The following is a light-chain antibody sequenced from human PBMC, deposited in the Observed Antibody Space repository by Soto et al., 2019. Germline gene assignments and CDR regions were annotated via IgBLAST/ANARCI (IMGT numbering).Light chain of an antibody. Sequence: EIVLTQSPGTLSLSPGERATLSCRASQSVSNNYLAWYQQKPGQAPRLLIYGASNRATGIPFKFIGSGSGTEFTLNISSLQSEDFAVYYCQQYNNRPSLTFGGGTKVDTK. V-gene: IGKV3D-15*01. CDR3: QQYNNRPSLT. CDR2: GAS. CDR1: QSVSNN. J-gene: IGKJ4*01.